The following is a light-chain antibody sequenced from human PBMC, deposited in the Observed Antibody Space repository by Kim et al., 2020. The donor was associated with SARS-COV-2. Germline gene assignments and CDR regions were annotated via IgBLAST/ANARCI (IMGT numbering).Light chain of an antibody. J-gene: IGKJ5*01. CDR2: DVS. CDR1: PDINKF. Sequence: ASVGDSVTLTCQATPDINKFLHLYQQRPGKAPKLLIYDVSTLQTGVPSRFSGSGYGTEFTLTISSLQPEDFATYYCQHNDDFPFTFGQGTRLEIK. V-gene: IGKV1-33*01. CDR3: QHNDDFPFT.